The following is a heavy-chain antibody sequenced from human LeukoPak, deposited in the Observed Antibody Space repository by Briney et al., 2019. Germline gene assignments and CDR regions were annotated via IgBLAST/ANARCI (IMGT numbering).Heavy chain of an antibody. CDR3: AKLVRDDAFNI. Sequence: SETLSLTCTVSGGSVSSGGYYWSWIRQHPGKGLEWIGYIYYSGSTYYNPSLKSRVTISVDTSKNQFSLKLSSVTAADTAVYYCAKLVRDDAFNIWGQGTMVTVSS. J-gene: IGHJ3*02. CDR2: IYYSGST. D-gene: IGHD3-10*01. CDR1: GGSVSSGGYY. V-gene: IGHV4-31*03.